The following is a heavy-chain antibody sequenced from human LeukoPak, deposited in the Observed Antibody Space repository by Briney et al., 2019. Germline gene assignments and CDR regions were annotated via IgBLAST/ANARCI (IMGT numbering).Heavy chain of an antibody. CDR2: IKSKVNGETT. CDR3: TADSPVSMAHSFDY. Sequence: PGRSLRLSCAASGFTFSSYGMHWVRQAPGKGLEWVGRIKSKVNGETTDYAAAVKGRFTVSRDDSINTLYLQMSSLKTEDTAVYYCTADSPVSMAHSFDYWGQGTLVTVSS. CDR1: GFTFSSYG. D-gene: IGHD5-24*01. V-gene: IGHV3-15*01. J-gene: IGHJ4*02.